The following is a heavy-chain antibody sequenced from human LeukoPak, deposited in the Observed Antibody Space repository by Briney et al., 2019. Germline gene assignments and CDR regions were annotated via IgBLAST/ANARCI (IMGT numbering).Heavy chain of an antibody. CDR3: ARDQYYDRKVWFDP. V-gene: IGHV1-18*01. CDR2: ISAYHGNT. Sequence: ASVKVSCKGSGYTFNSHGITWVRQAPGQGLEWMGWISAYHGNTNYTQKLQGRVTLTTDTSTSTAYMELRSLRSDDTAVYYCARDQYYDRKVWFDPWGQGTLVTVSS. J-gene: IGHJ5*02. D-gene: IGHD3-22*01. CDR1: GYTFNSHG.